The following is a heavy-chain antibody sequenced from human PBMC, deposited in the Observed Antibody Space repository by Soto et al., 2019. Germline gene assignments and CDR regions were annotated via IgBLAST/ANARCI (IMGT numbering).Heavy chain of an antibody. CDR2: INPNIGGT. CDR1: GYTFTAYY. Sequence: ASVKVSCKASGYTFTAYYIHWVRQAPGQGLEWMGWINPNIGGTTYAQKFQGRVTISRDTSITTAYMELSRLTSDDTAVYYCAKDSHYDILTGYSRNAIDFWGQGTMVTVSS. CDR3: AKDSHYDILTGYSRNAIDF. D-gene: IGHD3-9*01. V-gene: IGHV1-2*02. J-gene: IGHJ3*01.